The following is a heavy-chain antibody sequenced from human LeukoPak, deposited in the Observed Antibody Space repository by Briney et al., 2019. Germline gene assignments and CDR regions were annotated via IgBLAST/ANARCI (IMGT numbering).Heavy chain of an antibody. V-gene: IGHV4-59*01. CDR1: GGSISSYY. CDR2: IYYSGST. Sequence: PSETLSLTCTVSGGSISSYYWSWIRQPPGKGLEWIGYIYYSGSTNYNPSLKSRVTISVDTSKNQFSLKLSSVTAADTAVYYCASGIAAVSSLGFDPWGQGTLVTVSS. D-gene: IGHD6-13*01. J-gene: IGHJ5*02. CDR3: ASGIAAVSSLGFDP.